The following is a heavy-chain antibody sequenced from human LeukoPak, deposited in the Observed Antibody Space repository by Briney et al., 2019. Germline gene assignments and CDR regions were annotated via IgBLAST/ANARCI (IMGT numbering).Heavy chain of an antibody. CDR2: MNTNSGNT. D-gene: IGHD3-3*01. CDR1: GYTFTSYD. J-gene: IGHJ4*02. CDR3: ARGFPDYDFWSGYYHYFDY. V-gene: IGHV1-8*03. Sequence: ASLKVSCKASGYTFTSYDINWVRQATGPGLEWMGWMNTNSGNTGYAKTFQGSVTITRNNTISTDYLQLRSLRSEDTAVYYWARGFPDYDFWSGYYHYFDYWGQGTLVTVSS.